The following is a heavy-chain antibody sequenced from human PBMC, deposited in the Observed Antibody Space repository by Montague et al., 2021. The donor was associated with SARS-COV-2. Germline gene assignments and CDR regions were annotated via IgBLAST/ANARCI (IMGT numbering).Heavy chain of an antibody. V-gene: IGHV4-34*01. J-gene: IGHJ4*02. CDR2: INHSGTT. Sequence: SETLSLTCAVYGGSFSGYYWTWIRQSPGKGLEWIAEINHSGTTNYNFNPSPRSRVTISVDTSKSKFSLKLSSATAADTGVYYCARWDPQTLTLIGLRGKSASDYWGQGTLVTVSS. D-gene: IGHD1-26*01. CDR1: GGSFSGYY. CDR3: ARWDPQTLTLIGLRGKSASDY.